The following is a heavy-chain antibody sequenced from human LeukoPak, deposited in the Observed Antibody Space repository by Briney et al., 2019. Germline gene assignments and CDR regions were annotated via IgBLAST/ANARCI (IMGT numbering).Heavy chain of an antibody. CDR2: ISSDGSSI. V-gene: IGHV3-48*03. Sequence: GGSLRLSCAASGLTFRDFDMNWVRQAPGKELEWISYISSDGSSIFYEDSVKGRVTISRDNAKNSLYLQMRSLRAEDTAVYYCARETLAARRFDSWGQGALVTVSS. CDR3: ARETLAARRFDS. J-gene: IGHJ4*02. CDR1: GLTFRDFD. D-gene: IGHD6-6*01.